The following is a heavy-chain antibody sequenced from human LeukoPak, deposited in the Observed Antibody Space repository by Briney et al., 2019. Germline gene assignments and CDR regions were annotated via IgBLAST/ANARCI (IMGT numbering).Heavy chain of an antibody. Sequence: SETLSLTCTVSGGSISSYYWSWIRQPPGKGLEWIGYIYYSGSTNYNPSLKSRVTISVDTSKNQFSLKLSSVTAADTAVYYCASFGLESSPPTLGYWGQGTLVTVSS. CDR2: IYYSGST. CDR1: GGSISSYY. D-gene: IGHD3/OR15-3a*01. CDR3: ASFGLESSPPTLGY. J-gene: IGHJ4*02. V-gene: IGHV4-59*01.